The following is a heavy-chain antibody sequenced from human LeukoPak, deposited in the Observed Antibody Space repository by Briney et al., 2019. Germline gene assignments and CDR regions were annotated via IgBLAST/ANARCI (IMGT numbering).Heavy chain of an antibody. Sequence: GGSLRLSCSASGFTFSDYAMHWVRQAPGKGLEYVSTISSSGGNTDYADSVKGRFTISRDNSKNTLYLQMNSLRAEDTAVYYCASRYSSGLQYYFDYWGQGTLVTVSS. D-gene: IGHD6-19*01. J-gene: IGHJ4*02. CDR3: ASRYSSGLQYYFDY. CDR2: ISSSGGNT. V-gene: IGHV3-64*04. CDR1: GFTFSDYA.